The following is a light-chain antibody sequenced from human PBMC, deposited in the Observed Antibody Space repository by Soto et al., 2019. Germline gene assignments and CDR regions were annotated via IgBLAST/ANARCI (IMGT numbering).Light chain of an antibody. V-gene: IGLV2-23*01. J-gene: IGLJ2*01. Sequence: QSVLTQPASVSGSPGQSITISCTGTSSDVGNYNLVSWYQQHPGKAPKLMIYEGSKRPSGVSNRFSGSKSGNTASLTISGLQAEDEADYHCCSYAGSSTLVFSGGTKVTVL. CDR3: CSYAGSSTLV. CDR2: EGS. CDR1: SSDVGNYNL.